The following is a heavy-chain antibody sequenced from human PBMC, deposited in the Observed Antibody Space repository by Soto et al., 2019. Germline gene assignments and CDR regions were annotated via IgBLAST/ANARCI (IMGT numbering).Heavy chain of an antibody. CDR2: INPNSGGT. Sequence: ASVKVSCKASGYTFTGYYMHWVRQAPGQGLEWMGWINPNSGGTNYAQKFQGWVTMTADESTTTAYMELSSLRSDDTAVYYCAKDGGREGYFGNWFDPWGQGTLVTVSS. J-gene: IGHJ5*02. CDR1: GYTFTGYY. CDR3: AKDGGREGYFGNWFDP. D-gene: IGHD2-15*01. V-gene: IGHV1-2*04.